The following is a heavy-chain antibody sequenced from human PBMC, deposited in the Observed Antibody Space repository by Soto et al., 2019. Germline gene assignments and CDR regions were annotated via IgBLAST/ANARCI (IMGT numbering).Heavy chain of an antibody. V-gene: IGHV3-33*01. Sequence: QVQLVEAGGGVVQPGRSLRLSCAASGFTFSGYGMHWVRQAPGKGLEWVAVIWYDGNNKYFADSVKGRFSISRDNSKNTLYLEMNRLRAEDTAVYYCARELNTVTTRDAFDIWGQGTMVTVSS. J-gene: IGHJ3*02. CDR1: GFTFSGYG. CDR3: ARELNTVTTRDAFDI. D-gene: IGHD4-17*01. CDR2: IWYDGNNK.